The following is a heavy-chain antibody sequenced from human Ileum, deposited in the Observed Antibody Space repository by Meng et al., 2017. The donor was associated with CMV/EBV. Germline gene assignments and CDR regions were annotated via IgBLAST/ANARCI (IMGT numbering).Heavy chain of an antibody. CDR1: GFTFGDYA. Sequence: GESLKISCAASGFTFGDYAMTWVRQAPGKGLEWVSSLNPSGDDTHYADSVKGRFTISRDNSRNTLSLQMDSLGADDTAVYYCARASVATGGGDYWGLGTLVTVSS. CDR3: ARASVATGGGDY. CDR2: LNPSGDDT. V-gene: IGHV3-23*01. J-gene: IGHJ4*02. D-gene: IGHD5-12*01.